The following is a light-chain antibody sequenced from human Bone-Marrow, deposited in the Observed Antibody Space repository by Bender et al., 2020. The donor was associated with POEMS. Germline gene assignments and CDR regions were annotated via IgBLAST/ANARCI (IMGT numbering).Light chain of an antibody. CDR1: SSDVGTYDY. CDR2: EVD. CDR3: CSYAGSSTWV. J-gene: IGLJ3*02. V-gene: IGLV2-23*02. Sequence: QSALTQPASVSGSPGQSITISCTGTSSDVGTYDYVSWYQQHPGKAPKLMISEVDNRPSGVSNRFSGSKSGNMASLTISGLQAEDEADYHCCSYAGSSTWVFGGGTKLTVL.